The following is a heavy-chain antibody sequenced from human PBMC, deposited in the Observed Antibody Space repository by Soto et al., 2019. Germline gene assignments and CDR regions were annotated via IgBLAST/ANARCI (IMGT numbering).Heavy chain of an antibody. V-gene: IGHV1-2*02. CDR1: GYTFTAYD. D-gene: IGHD3-10*01. Sequence: QVQLVQYGAEVKEPGDSVRVSCEASGYTFTAYDIHRVRQAPGQGLEWMGWINTKFGDTTYAQDFQGRVSMTRDMSMSTVYMDLSRLTSDDTAIYYCARNMDYYYGPGSGNGHGFWGQGTTVTVFS. CDR2: INTKFGDT. CDR3: ARNMDYYYGPGSGNGHGF. J-gene: IGHJ6*02.